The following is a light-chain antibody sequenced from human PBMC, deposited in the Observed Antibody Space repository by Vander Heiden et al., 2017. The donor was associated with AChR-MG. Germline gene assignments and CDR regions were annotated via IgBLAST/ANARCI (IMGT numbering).Light chain of an antibody. J-gene: IGLJ3*02. Sequence: QSALTQTASVSGSPGQPLTISCTGTGSNVVVYNYVSCYQQHPGKAPKLMIYDVSTRPSGVSNRFSGSKSGNTASLTISGLQAEDEADYYCSSYTSSSTLMVFGGGTKLTVL. V-gene: IGLV2-14*03. CDR3: SSYTSSSTLMV. CDR1: GSNVVVYNY. CDR2: DVS.